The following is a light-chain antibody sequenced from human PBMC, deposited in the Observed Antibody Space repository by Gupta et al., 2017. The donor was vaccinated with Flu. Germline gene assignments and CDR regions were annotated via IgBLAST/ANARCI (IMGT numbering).Light chain of an antibody. J-gene: IGLJ2*01. Sequence: QSVLTQPPSVSAAPGQKVTISCSGGSSNIGNNYVSWYKQLPGTAPERLIYDNDKRPSGIPDRFSGSKSGTSATQVITGLQTGDEADYYCGTWDSSLSAVVFGGGTKVTAL. CDR3: GTWDSSLSAVV. CDR1: SSNIGNNY. V-gene: IGLV1-51*01. CDR2: DND.